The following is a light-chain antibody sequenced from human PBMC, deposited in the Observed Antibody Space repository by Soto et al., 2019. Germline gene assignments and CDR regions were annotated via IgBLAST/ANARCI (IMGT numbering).Light chain of an antibody. CDR3: CSYGGSYNLI. CDR1: SSDVGGHNY. CDR2: DVT. V-gene: IGLV2-11*01. J-gene: IGLJ2*01. Sequence: QSVLTQPRSVSGSPGQSVTISCTGTSSDVGGHNYVSWYQHHPGKAPRLMIYDVTQRPAGVPYRFSGSKSDNTASLSISGLQAEDEADYYCCSYGGSYNLIFGGGTQLTVL.